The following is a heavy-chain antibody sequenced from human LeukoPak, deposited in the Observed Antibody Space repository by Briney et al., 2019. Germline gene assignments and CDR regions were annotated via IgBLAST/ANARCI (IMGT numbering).Heavy chain of an antibody. CDR3: ARGSPGPTGYYFDY. J-gene: IGHJ4*02. V-gene: IGHV3-13*01. CDR2: IGTAGDT. Sequence: PGGSLRLSCAASGFTVSSYDMHWVRQATGKGLEWVSAIGTAGDTYYPGSVKGRFTISRENAKNSLYLQMNSLRAGDTAVYYCARGSPGPTGYYFDYWGQGTLVTVSS. CDR1: GFTVSSYD.